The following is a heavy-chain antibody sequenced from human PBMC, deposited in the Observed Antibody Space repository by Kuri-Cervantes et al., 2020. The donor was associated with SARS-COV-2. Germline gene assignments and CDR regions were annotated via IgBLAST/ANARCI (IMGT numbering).Heavy chain of an antibody. CDR1: GFTFSDYN. D-gene: IGHD1-26*01. J-gene: IGHJ6*02. Sequence: LSLTCAASGFTFSDYNMNWVRQAPGKGLEWIAHISNGASTRFYADSVKGRFTISRDNSKNTLYLQMNSLRAEDTAVYYCAKVPQGGSLDGMDVWGQGTTVTVSS. CDR3: AKVPQGGSLDGMDV. V-gene: IGHV3-48*01. CDR2: ISNGASTR.